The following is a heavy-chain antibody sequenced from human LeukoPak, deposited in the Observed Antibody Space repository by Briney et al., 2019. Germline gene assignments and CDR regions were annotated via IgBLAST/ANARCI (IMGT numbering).Heavy chain of an antibody. Sequence: GESLKISCKGLGYNFSNYWIAWLRQMPGKGLEWVGSIYPGDSDARYSPSFQDQVTISADKSITTAYLQWSSLKASDIAMYYCARRKDSSSDWFDPWGQGTLVTVSS. CDR2: IYPGDSDA. J-gene: IGHJ5*02. CDR1: GYNFSNYW. CDR3: ARRKDSSSDWFDP. D-gene: IGHD6-13*01. V-gene: IGHV5-51*01.